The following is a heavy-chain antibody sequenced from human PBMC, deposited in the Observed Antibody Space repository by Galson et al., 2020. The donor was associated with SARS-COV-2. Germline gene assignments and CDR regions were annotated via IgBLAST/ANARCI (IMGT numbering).Heavy chain of an antibody. V-gene: IGHV4-34*01. CDR3: AREYYYDSSGYYYGMDV. CDR2: INHSGST. Sequence: SETLSLTCAVYGGSFSGYYWSWIRQPPGKGLEWIGEINHSGSTNYNPSLKSRVTISVDTSKNQFSLKLSSVTAADTAVYYCAREYYYDSSGYYYGMDVWGQGTTVTVSS. CDR1: GGSFSGYY. J-gene: IGHJ6*02. D-gene: IGHD3-22*01.